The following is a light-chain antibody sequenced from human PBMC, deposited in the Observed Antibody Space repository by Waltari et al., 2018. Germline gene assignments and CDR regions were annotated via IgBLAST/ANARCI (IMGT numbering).Light chain of an antibody. CDR2: GAS. Sequence: VLTQSPGTLSLSPGERATLSCRASQSLTKRYLAWYQQKPGQAPRLLIYGASSRAAGIPDRSSGSGSGTDFTLTISRLEPEDSALYYCQQYGSSIMYTFGQGTKLEIK. V-gene: IGKV3-20*01. CDR3: QQYGSSIMYT. CDR1: QSLTKRY. J-gene: IGKJ2*01.